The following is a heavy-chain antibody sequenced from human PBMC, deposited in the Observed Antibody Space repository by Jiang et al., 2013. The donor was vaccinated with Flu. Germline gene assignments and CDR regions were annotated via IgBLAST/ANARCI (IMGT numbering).Heavy chain of an antibody. J-gene: IGHJ4*02. D-gene: IGHD3-3*01. CDR3: ARGGHTIFGVLAG. CDR1: GFTVSTKY. CDR2: IYSGGTT. V-gene: IGHV3-53*01. Sequence: QLVESGGGLIQPGGSLRLSCAASGFTVSTKYMYWVRQAPGKGLECVSVIYSGGTTYYADSVKGRFTISRDNSKNTLYLQMNSLRAEDTAVYYCARGGHTIFGVLAGWGQGTLVTVSS.